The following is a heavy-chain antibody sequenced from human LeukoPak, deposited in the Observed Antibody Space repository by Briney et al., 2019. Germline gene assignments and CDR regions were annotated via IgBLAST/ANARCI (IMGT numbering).Heavy chain of an antibody. Sequence: SETLSLTCAVSGGSISSNNWWGWVRQPPGKGLEWIGEIYHSGSPNYNPSLKSRVTISVDKSRNHFSPNLSSVTAADTAAYYCARVNINNWHSCDYWGQGTLVTVSS. V-gene: IGHV4-4*02. CDR3: ARVNINNWHSCDY. D-gene: IGHD1-1*01. J-gene: IGHJ4*02. CDR2: IYHSGSP. CDR1: GGSISSNNW.